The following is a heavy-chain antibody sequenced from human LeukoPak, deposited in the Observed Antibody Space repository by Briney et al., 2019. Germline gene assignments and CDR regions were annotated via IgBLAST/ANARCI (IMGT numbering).Heavy chain of an antibody. J-gene: IGHJ4*02. CDR3: AKLQTSMATARYFDY. V-gene: IGHV3-23*01. CDR2: SGSGGST. Sequence: PGGSLRLSCAASGFTFSSFAMSWVRQAPGKGLEWVSVSGSGGSTYYADSVKGRFTLSRDNSKNTLYLQMNSLRVEDTAVYYCAKLQTSMATARYFDYWGQGTLVTVSS. D-gene: IGHD5-18*01. CDR1: GFTFSSFA.